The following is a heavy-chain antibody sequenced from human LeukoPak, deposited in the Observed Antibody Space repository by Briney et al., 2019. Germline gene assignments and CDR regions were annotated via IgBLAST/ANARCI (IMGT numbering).Heavy chain of an antibody. CDR1: GFTFSNYW. CDR3: ATVFDF. Sequence: PGGYLRLSCGASGFTFSNYWMHWVRQVPGKGLVWVARIDADGSSTSYADSVQGRFTISRDNAKNTLYLQMNSLRVEDTAVYYCATVFDFWGQGTLVTVSS. V-gene: IGHV3-74*01. CDR2: IDADGSST. J-gene: IGHJ4*02.